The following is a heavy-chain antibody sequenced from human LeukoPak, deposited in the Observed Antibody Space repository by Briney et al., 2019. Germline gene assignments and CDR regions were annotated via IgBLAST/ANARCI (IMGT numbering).Heavy chain of an antibody. Sequence: PSETLSLTCAVSGGSISSGGYSWSWIRQPPGKGLEWIGYIYHSGSTYYNPSLKSRVTISVDTSKNQFSLKLSSVTAADTAVYYCARGGQLLLYYFDYWGQGSLVTVSS. J-gene: IGHJ4*02. CDR2: IYHSGST. CDR1: GGSISSGGYS. V-gene: IGHV4-30-2*01. D-gene: IGHD3-10*01. CDR3: ARGGQLLLYYFDY.